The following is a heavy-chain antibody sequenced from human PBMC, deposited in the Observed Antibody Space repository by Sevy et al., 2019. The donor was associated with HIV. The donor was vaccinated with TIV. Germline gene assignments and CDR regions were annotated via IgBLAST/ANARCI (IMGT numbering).Heavy chain of an antibody. V-gene: IGHV3-48*01. CDR1: GFTFSSYS. CDR2: ISSSSSTI. CDR3: ARGRIAVAVL. J-gene: IGHJ4*02. D-gene: IGHD6-19*01. Sequence: GGSLRLSCAASGFTFSSYSMNLVRQAPGKGLEWVSYISSSSSTIYYADSVKGRFTISRDNAKNSLYLQMNSLRAEDTAVYYCARGRIAVAVLWGQGTLVTVSS.